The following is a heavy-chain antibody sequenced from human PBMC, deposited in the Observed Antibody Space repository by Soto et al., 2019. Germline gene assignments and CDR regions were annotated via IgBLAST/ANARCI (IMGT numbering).Heavy chain of an antibody. D-gene: IGHD3-3*01. CDR1: GFTFSSYA. CDR3: AKGGSPFWFYYYGLDV. CDR2: ISGSGGST. J-gene: IGHJ6*02. Sequence: LRLSCAASGFTFSSYAMSWVRQAPGKGLEWVSGISGSGGSTYHADSVKGRFTISRDNSKNTLDLQMSSVTVEDTAVYYCAKGGSPFWFYYYGLDVWGQGTTVTVSS. V-gene: IGHV3-23*01.